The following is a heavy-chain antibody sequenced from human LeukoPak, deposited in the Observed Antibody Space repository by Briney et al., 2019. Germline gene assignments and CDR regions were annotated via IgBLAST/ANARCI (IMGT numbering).Heavy chain of an antibody. J-gene: IGHJ4*02. CDR1: GGSISSGSYY. CDR2: IYTSGST. V-gene: IGHV4-61*02. D-gene: IGHD3-10*01. CDR3: AREETDRYYYGSGSYYTLLDY. Sequence: PSETLSLTCTVSGGSISSGSYYWSWIRQPAGKGLEWIGRIYTSGSTNYNPSLKSRVTISVDASKSQFSLKLSSVTAADTAVYYCAREETDRYYYGSGSYYTLLDYWGQGTLVTVSS.